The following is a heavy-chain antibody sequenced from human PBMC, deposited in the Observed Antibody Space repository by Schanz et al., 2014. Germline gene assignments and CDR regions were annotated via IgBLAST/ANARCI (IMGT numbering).Heavy chain of an antibody. CDR3: ARAQGVIRLYYGVDV. Sequence: EVQLLESGGALVQPGGSLRLSCSASGFNFNTYAMSWVRQAPGKGLEWVSGLTEGGGGTYYTDAVKGRFTISRDSSKNTLYLQMNSLRADDTAVYYCARAQGVIRLYYGVDVWGQGTTXTVS. CDR1: GFNFNTYA. V-gene: IGHV3-23*01. J-gene: IGHJ6*02. D-gene: IGHD3-10*01. CDR2: LTEGGGGT.